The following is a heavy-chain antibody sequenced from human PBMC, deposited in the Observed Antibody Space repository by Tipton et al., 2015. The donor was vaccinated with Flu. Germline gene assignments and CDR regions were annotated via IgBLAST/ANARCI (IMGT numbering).Heavy chain of an antibody. CDR2: IYPGGNT. V-gene: IGHV4-34*01. Sequence: TLSLTCVVYGGSFSGDCCSWIRQPPGKGLEWIGEIYPGGNTIYNPYLKRRVTISVDTSKNQFSLTLSPVTAADTAVFYCARHGNYDFLYWGQGTLVTVSS. J-gene: IGHJ4*02. D-gene: IGHD3-10*01. CDR1: GGSFSGDC. CDR3: ARHGNYDFLY.